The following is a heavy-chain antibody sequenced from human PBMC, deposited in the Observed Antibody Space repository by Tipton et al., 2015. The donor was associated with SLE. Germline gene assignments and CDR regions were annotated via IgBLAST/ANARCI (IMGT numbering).Heavy chain of an antibody. CDR2: ISGSGGGT. CDR3: SRAETISQLGGAFDY. V-gene: IGHV3-23*01. Sequence: SLRLSCAASGFTFSSYAMSWVRQAPGKGLEWVSAISGSGGGTYYADSVKGRFTISRDNAKNSLYLQMNSLRAEDTAVYYCSRAETISQLGGAFDYWGQGTLVTVSS. D-gene: IGHD4/OR15-4a*01. CDR1: GFTFSSYA. J-gene: IGHJ4*02.